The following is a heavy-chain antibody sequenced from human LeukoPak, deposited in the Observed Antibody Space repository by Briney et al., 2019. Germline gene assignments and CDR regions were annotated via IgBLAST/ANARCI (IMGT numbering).Heavy chain of an antibody. CDR2: INHSGST. V-gene: IGHV4-34*01. D-gene: IGHD1-7*01. CDR3: ARHKTRAYFDY. CDR1: GESFSDYY. Sequence: SETMSLTCAVYGESFSDYYWSWIRQPPGKGLEWIGEINHSGSTNYNPSLESRVTISVDTSKNQFSLKVSSVTAADTAVYYCARHKTRAYFDYWGQGTLVTVSS. J-gene: IGHJ4*02.